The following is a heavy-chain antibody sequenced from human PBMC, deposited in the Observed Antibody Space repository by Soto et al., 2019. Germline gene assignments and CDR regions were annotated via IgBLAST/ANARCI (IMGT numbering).Heavy chain of an antibody. V-gene: IGHV4-31*03. CDR3: AQGGSGYRNWFDP. J-gene: IGHJ5*02. CDR2: IHYDGST. CDR1: GGSISRAGYY. Sequence: QVQLQESGPGLVKPSQTLSLTCTVSGGSISRAGYYWTWIRQQPGKGLEWIAYIHYDGSTHYNPSLKSRVSISVDTSVSQFSLKLYSVTAGDTAVYYCAQGGSGYRNWFDPWGQGTLVTVSP. D-gene: IGHD3-3*01.